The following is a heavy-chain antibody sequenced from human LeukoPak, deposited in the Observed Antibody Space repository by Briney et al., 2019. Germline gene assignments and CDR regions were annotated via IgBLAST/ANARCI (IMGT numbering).Heavy chain of an antibody. CDR1: GGSISSCCYY. V-gene: IGHV4-31*03. Sequence: SETLSLTCTVSGGSISSCCYYWSWIRQHPGKGLEWIGYIYYSGSTYYNPSLKSRVTISVDTSKNQFSLKLSSVTAADTAVYYCARGGRYFDWLSPNAFDIWGQGTMVTVSS. J-gene: IGHJ3*02. CDR2: IYYSGST. D-gene: IGHD3-9*01. CDR3: ARGGRYFDWLSPNAFDI.